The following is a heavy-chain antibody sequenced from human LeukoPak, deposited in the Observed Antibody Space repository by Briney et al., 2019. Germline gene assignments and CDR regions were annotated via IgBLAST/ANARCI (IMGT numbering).Heavy chain of an antibody. CDR2: INHSGST. V-gene: IGHV4-39*07. D-gene: IGHD3-3*01. CDR1: GGSISSSSYY. Sequence: SETLSLTCTVSGGSISSSSYYWGWIRQPPGKGLEWIGEINHSGSTNYNPSLKSRVTISVDTSKNQFSLKLSSVTAADTAVYYCARGHSHFGVVRKGKPDYYYYYGMDVWGQGTTVTVSS. J-gene: IGHJ6*02. CDR3: ARGHSHFGVVRKGKPDYYYYYGMDV.